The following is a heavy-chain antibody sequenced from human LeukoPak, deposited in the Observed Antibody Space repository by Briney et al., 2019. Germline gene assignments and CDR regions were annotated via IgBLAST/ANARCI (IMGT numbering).Heavy chain of an antibody. Sequence: SGGSLRLSCAASGFTFTNAWMNWVRQAPGKGLEWVGRIKSKADGETIDYAAPVKGRFTFSRGDSKNMLYLQMNSLKSEDTAVYYCSTLTSRGLSDSWSQGTLVTVSS. V-gene: IGHV3-15*07. J-gene: IGHJ4*02. D-gene: IGHD1-20*01. CDR3: STLTSRGLSDS. CDR2: IKSKADGETI. CDR1: GFTFTNAW.